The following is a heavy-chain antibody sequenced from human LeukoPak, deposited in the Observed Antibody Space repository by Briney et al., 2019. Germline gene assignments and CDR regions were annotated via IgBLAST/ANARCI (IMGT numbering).Heavy chain of an antibody. D-gene: IGHD3-10*01. J-gene: IGHJ5*02. CDR3: ARARYGSGSYYKVGSRFDP. CDR2: INHSGST. Sequence: SETLSLTCAVYGGSFSGYYWSWIRQPPGKGLEWIGEINHSGSTNYNPSLKSRVTISVDTSKNQFSLKLRSVTAADTAVYYCARARYGSGSYYKVGSRFDPWGQGTLVTVSS. V-gene: IGHV4-34*01. CDR1: GGSFSGYY.